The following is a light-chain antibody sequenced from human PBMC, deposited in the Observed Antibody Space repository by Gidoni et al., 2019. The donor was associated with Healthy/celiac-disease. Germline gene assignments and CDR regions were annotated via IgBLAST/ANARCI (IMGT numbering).Light chain of an antibody. CDR1: QSVSSSY. Sequence: EIVLTQSPGTLSLSPGERATLSCRASQSVSSSYLAWYQQKPGQAPRLLIYGASSRATGIPDRFSGSGSGTDFTLTISRLEPEDFAVYYCQQYGSSPPITFGSXTKVDIK. CDR3: QQYGSSPPIT. J-gene: IGKJ3*01. CDR2: GAS. V-gene: IGKV3-20*01.